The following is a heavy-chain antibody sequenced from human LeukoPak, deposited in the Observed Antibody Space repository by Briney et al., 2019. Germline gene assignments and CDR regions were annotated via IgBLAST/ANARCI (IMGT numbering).Heavy chain of an antibody. Sequence: GGSLRLSCAASGFTFTNYAMSWVRQAPGKGLEWVSAISGSGGSTYYADSVKGRFTISRDNSKNTLYLQMNSLRAEDTAVYYCAKDPVAHATVTRLDYWGQGTLVTVSS. J-gene: IGHJ4*02. CDR3: AKDPVAHATVTRLDY. CDR1: GFTFTNYA. D-gene: IGHD4-11*01. CDR2: ISGSGGST. V-gene: IGHV3-23*01.